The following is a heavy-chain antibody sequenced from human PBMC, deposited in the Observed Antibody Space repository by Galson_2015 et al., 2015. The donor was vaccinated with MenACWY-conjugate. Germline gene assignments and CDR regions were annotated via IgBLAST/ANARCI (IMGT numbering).Heavy chain of an antibody. D-gene: IGHD4/OR15-4a*01. CDR1: GGSISNYY. V-gene: IGHV4-59*08. Sequence: SETLSLTCTVSGGSISNYYWSWIRQPPGKGLEWIGYIYNSGSANYNPSLKSRVTISVDTSKHQFSLKLSSVTAADTAVYYCARHTQLWWNDYRGQGTLVTVSS. CDR3: ARHTQLWWNDY. CDR2: IYNSGSA. J-gene: IGHJ4*02.